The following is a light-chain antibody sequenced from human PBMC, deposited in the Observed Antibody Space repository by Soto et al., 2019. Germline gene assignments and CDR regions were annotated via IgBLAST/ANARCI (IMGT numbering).Light chain of an antibody. V-gene: IGKV3-20*01. CDR2: GAS. Sequence: EIGLMQSPGTLSLSPGERATLSCRASQSVSSNLAWYQQKPGQAPRLLIYGASSRATGIPDRFSGSGSGTDFTLTISRLEHEDFATYYSQQYNSYSPEAFGPGTKVDIK. J-gene: IGKJ3*01. CDR3: QQYNSYSPEA. CDR1: QSVSSN.